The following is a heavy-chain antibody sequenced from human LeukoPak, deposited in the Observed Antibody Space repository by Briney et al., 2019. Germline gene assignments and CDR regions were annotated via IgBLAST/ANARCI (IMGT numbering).Heavy chain of an antibody. CDR3: ARVEYDSSGYYGILDY. V-gene: IGHV3-30*02. CDR2: IRYDGSNK. J-gene: IGHJ4*02. Sequence: GGSLRLSCAASGFTFSSYGMHWVRQAPGKGLEWVAFIRYDGSNKYYADSVKGRFTISRDNSKNTLYLQMNSLRAEDTAVYYCARVEYDSSGYYGILDYWGQGTLVTVSS. D-gene: IGHD3-22*01. CDR1: GFTFSSYG.